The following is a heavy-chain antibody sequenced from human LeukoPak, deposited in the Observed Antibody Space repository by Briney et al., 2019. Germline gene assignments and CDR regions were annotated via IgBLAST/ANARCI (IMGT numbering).Heavy chain of an antibody. CDR1: GFNFGDYA. Sequence: PGGSLRLSCTASGFNFGDYAMSWVRQAPGKGLEWVSAISGGGDSTYYAGSVKGRFSIFRDNSENTLYLQMNSLRAEDTAVYYCVKVATWTYFDYWGQGTLVTVSS. D-gene: IGHD3/OR15-3a*01. V-gene: IGHV3-23*01. CDR3: VKVATWTYFDY. J-gene: IGHJ4*02. CDR2: ISGGGDST.